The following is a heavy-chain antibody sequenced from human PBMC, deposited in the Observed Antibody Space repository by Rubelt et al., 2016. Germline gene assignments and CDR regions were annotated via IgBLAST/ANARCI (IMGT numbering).Heavy chain of an antibody. Sequence: GGSLRLSCAASGLTFSIYAMNWVRQAPGKGLEWVTAISPSGDATYYADSVQGRFTISRDNSKNTFYMQMNSLRVEDTAVYYCANDRWELRNGGWFDPWGQGTVVTVSS. CDR2: ISPSGDAT. CDR1: GLTFSIYA. V-gene: IGHV3-23*01. CDR3: ANDRWELRNGGWFDP. J-gene: IGHJ5*02. D-gene: IGHD1-26*01.